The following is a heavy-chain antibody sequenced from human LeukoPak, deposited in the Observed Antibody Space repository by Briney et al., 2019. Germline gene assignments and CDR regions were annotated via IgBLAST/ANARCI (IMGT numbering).Heavy chain of an antibody. CDR2: ISGSGGST. CDR3: AKDGSWGDYYFYFYMDV. D-gene: IGHD3-16*01. CDR1: GFTVSSYA. J-gene: IGHJ6*03. V-gene: IGHV3-23*01. Sequence: PGGSLRLSCAASGFTVSSYAMSWVRQTPGKGLEWVSAISGSGGSTYYADSVKGRFTISRDNSKNTLYIEMNSLRAEDTAVYYCAKDGSWGDYYFYFYMDVWGKGTTVTVSS.